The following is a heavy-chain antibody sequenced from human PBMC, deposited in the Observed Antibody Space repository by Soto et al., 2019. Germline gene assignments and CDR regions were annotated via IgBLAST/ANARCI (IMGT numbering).Heavy chain of an antibody. CDR1: GGTFSSYT. CDR3: ATKAAYYYDSSGGGDY. J-gene: IGHJ4*02. D-gene: IGHD3-22*01. V-gene: IGHV1-69*02. Sequence: QVQLVQSGAEVKKPGSSVKVSCKASGGTFSSYTISWVRQAPGQGLEWMGRIIPILGIANYAQKFQGRVTMTADKSTSTAYMELSSLRSEDTAVYYCATKAAYYYDSSGGGDYWGQGTLVTVSS. CDR2: IIPILGIA.